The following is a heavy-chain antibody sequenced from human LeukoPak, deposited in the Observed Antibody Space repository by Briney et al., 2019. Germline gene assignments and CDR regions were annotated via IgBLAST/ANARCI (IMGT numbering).Heavy chain of an antibody. J-gene: IGHJ6*02. CDR3: ARDLGPLYYYYGMDV. V-gene: IGHV4-59*01. CDR1: GVSISSYY. CDR2: IYYSGST. Sequence: SETLSLTCAVSGVSISSYYWTWIRQPPGKGLEWIGYIYYSGSTNYNPSLKSRVTISVDTSKNQFSLKLSSVTAADTAVYYCARDLGPLYYYYGMDVWGQGTTVTVSS. D-gene: IGHD7-27*01.